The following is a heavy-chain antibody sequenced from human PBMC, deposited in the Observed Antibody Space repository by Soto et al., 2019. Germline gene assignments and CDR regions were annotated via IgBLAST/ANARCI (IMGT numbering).Heavy chain of an antibody. CDR1: GGSISSYY. CDR2: IYYSGST. V-gene: IGHV4-59*01. CDR3: AGKGELRYFDRSDKDGRVYYYYMDV. Sequence: SETLSLTCTVSGGSISSYYWSWIRQPPGKGLEWIGYIYYSGSTNYNPSLKSRVTISVDTSKNQFSLNLSSVTAADTAVYYCAGKGELRYFDRSDKDGRVYYYYMDVWGKGTTVTVSS. D-gene: IGHD3-9*01. J-gene: IGHJ6*03.